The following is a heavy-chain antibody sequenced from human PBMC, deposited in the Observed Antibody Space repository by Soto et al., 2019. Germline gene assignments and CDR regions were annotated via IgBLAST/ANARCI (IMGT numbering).Heavy chain of an antibody. V-gene: IGHV3-64*01. J-gene: IGHJ6*03. CDR2: ISSNGVGT. CDR1: GFTLSGYA. D-gene: IGHD6-6*01. Sequence: HPGGSLRLSCAASGFTLSGYAMDWFRQAPGKGLEYVSGISSNGVGTYYANSVQGRFTISRDNSKNTVYLQMGSLRPEDMAVYYCARRARPDFYYMDVWGKGTTVTVSS. CDR3: ARRARPDFYYMDV.